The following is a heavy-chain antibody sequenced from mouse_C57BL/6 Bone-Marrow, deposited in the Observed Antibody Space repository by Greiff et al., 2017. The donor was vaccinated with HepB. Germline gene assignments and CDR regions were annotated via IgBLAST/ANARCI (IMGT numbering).Heavy chain of an antibody. CDR1: GYTFTSYG. Sequence: PLQQSGAELARPGASVKLSCKASGYTFTSYGISWVKQRTGQGLEWIGEIYPRSGNTYYNEKFKGKATLTADKSSSTAYMELRSLTSEDSAVYFCARSPRYYGSSLFDYWGQGTTLTVSS. D-gene: IGHD1-1*01. CDR3: ARSPRYYGSSLFDY. CDR2: IYPRSGNT. J-gene: IGHJ2*01. V-gene: IGHV1-81*01.